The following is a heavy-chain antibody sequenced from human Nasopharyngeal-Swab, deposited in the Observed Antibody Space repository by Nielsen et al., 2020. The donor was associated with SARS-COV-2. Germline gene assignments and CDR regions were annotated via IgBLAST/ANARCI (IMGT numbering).Heavy chain of an antibody. CDR2: IYYSGST. V-gene: IGHV4-30-4*01. Sequence: WIGPAEGLGLEWIGYIYYSGSTYYKPSLKSRVTISVDTSKNQLSLKLRSVNAADTAVYYCARDSGVAGTKYYYYGMDVWGQGTTVTVSS. J-gene: IGHJ6*02. D-gene: IGHD6-19*01. CDR3: ARDSGVAGTKYYYYGMDV.